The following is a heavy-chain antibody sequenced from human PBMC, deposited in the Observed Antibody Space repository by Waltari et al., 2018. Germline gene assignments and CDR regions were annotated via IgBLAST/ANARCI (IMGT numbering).Heavy chain of an antibody. J-gene: IGHJ4*02. D-gene: IGHD1-1*01. CDR1: GFTFSSYA. V-gene: IGHV3-30*01. Sequence: QVQLVESGGGVVQPGRSLRLSCAASGFTFSSYAMHWVRQAPGKGREWVAVISYDGSNKYYADSVKGRFTISRDNSKNTLYLQMNSLRAEDTAVYYCASDDGGLERPFDYWGQGTLVTVSS. CDR2: ISYDGSNK. CDR3: ASDDGGLERPFDY.